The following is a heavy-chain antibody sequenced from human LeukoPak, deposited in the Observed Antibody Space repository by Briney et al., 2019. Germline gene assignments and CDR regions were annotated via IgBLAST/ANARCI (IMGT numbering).Heavy chain of an antibody. D-gene: IGHD3-3*01. CDR2: IYYSGST. J-gene: IGHJ3*02. Sequence: SQTLSLTCTVSGGSISSGDYYWSWIRQPPGKGLEWIGYIYYSGSTYYNPSLKSRVTISVDTSKNQFSLKLSSVTAADTAVYYCARVVGYCDFWSGPLDAFDIWGQGTMVTVSS. CDR3: ARVVGYCDFWSGPLDAFDI. CDR1: GGSISSGDYY. V-gene: IGHV4-30-4*08.